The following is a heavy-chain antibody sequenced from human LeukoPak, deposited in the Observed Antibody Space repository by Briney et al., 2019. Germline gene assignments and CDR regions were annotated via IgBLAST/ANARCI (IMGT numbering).Heavy chain of an antibody. CDR1: GFTFSSYA. CDR3: AKVSPRVYYYDSSGYYPA. D-gene: IGHD3-22*01. V-gene: IGHV3-23*01. Sequence: RGGSLRLSCAASGFTFSSYAMSRVRQAPGKGLEWVSAISGSGGSTYYADSVKGRFTISRDNSKNTLYLQMNSLRAEDTAVYYCAKVSPRVYYYDSSGYYPAWGQGTLVTVSS. J-gene: IGHJ4*02. CDR2: ISGSGGST.